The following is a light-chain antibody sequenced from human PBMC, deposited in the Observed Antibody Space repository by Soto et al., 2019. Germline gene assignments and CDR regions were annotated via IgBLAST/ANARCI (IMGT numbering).Light chain of an antibody. CDR3: QHYVYPQWT. CDR1: QSVSSSY. CDR2: VAS. V-gene: IGKV3-20*01. J-gene: IGKJ1*01. Sequence: EIVLTQSPCTLSLSPGERATLSCRASQSVSSSYLTWYRQKPGQAPRLLIYVASSRATGLPARFSASGSGTDFTLTSSRLEPEDLADYFCQHYVYPQWTFGPGTKVDIK.